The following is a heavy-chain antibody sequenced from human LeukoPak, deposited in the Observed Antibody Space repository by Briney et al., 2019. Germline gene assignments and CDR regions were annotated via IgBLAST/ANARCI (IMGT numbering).Heavy chain of an antibody. CDR1: GGSISSGSYY. CDR2: IYSTGST. J-gene: IGHJ6*04. Sequence: PSQTLSLTCTVSGGSISSGSYYWSWIRQPAGKGLEWIGYIYSTGSTNYNPSLKSRVTISVDTSKNQFSLKLSSVTAADTAVYYCARQSGIAAAGIRGGMDVWGKGTTVTVSS. D-gene: IGHD6-13*01. CDR3: ARQSGIAAAGIRGGMDV. V-gene: IGHV4-61*09.